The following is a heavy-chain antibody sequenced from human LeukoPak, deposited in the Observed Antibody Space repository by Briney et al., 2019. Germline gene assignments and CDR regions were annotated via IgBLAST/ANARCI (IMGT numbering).Heavy chain of an antibody. CDR1: GGSISSSSYY. J-gene: IGHJ4*02. Sequence: SETLSLTCTVSGGSISSSSYYWGWIRQPPGKGLEWVGSIYYSGSTYYNPSLKSRVTISVDTSKNQFSLKLSSVTAADTAVYYCAVRYDFWSGYYTGVFDYWGQGTLVTVSS. D-gene: IGHD3-3*01. V-gene: IGHV4-39*01. CDR2: IYYSGST. CDR3: AVRYDFWSGYYTGVFDY.